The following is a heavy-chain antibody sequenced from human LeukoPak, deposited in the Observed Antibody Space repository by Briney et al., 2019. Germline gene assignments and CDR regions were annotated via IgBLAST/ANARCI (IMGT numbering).Heavy chain of an antibody. CDR2: IYTSGST. CDR1: GGSISSGSYY. J-gene: IGHJ6*03. CDR3: ARAGPPYCSSTSCYEVYYYYMDV. D-gene: IGHD2-2*01. V-gene: IGHV4-61*02. Sequence: SQTLSLTCTVSGGSISSGSYYWSWIRQPAGKGLEWIGRIYTSGSTNYNPSLKSRVTISVDTSKNQFSLKLSSVTAADTAVYYCARAGPPYCSSTSCYEVYYYYMDVWGKGTTVTISS.